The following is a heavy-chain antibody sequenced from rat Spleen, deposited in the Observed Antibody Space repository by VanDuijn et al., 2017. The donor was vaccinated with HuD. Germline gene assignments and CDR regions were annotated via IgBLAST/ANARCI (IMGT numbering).Heavy chain of an antibody. J-gene: IGHJ3*01. CDR3: ARDENGYLNLWFAY. Sequence: QVQLKESGPGLVQPSQTLSLTCTVSGFSLTNYHVHWVRQPPGKGLEWMGVMWSDGDTSYNSALKSRLSISRDTSRSQVFLKMNSLQTEDTATYYCARDENGYLNLWFAYWGQGTLVTVSS. CDR1: GFSLTNYH. CDR2: MWSDGDT. V-gene: IGHV2-32*01. D-gene: IGHD2-7*01.